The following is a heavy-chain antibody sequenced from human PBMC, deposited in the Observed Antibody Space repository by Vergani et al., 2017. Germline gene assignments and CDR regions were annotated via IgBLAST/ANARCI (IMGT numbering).Heavy chain of an antibody. D-gene: IGHD4-23*01. CDR3: AKEHNGGNSAISHDH. V-gene: IGHV3-23*04. CDR1: GYTFSSYA. J-gene: IGHJ5*02. CDR2: ISGSGGST. Sequence: VQLVQSGAEVKKPGASVKVSCKASGYTFSSYAMSWVRQAPGKGLEWVSAISGSGGSTYYADSVKGRFTISRDNSKNTLYLQMNSLRAEDTAVYYCAKEHNGGNSAISHDHWGQGTLVTVSS.